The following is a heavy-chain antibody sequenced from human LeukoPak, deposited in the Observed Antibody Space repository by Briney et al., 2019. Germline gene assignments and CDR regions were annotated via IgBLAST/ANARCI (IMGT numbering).Heavy chain of an antibody. V-gene: IGHV3-74*01. CDR3: ARGYYYYYMDV. CDR1: GFTFSNYW. J-gene: IGHJ6*03. CDR2: INGDGSVT. Sequence: GGSLRLSCAASGFTFSNYWMHWVRQAPGKGPVWVSHINGDGSVTGYADSVKGRFTVSRDNAKNSLYLQMNSLRAEDTALYYCARGYYYYYMDVWGKGTTVTVSS.